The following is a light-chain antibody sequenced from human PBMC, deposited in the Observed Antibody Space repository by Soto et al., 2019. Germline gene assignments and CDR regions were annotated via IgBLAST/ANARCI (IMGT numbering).Light chain of an antibody. CDR3: QQYYSFPWT. V-gene: IGKV1-5*01. Sequence: DIQMTQSPSTLSASVGDRVTINCRASQSISSWLAWYQQKPGKAPELLIYAASTLQSGVPSRFSGSGSGTDFTLTISCLQSEDFATYYCQQYYSFPWTFGQGTKVDI. CDR2: AAS. CDR1: QSISSW. J-gene: IGKJ1*01.